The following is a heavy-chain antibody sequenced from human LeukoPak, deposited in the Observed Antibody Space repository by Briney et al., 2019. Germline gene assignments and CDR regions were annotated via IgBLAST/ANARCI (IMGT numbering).Heavy chain of an antibody. CDR2: IYYSGST. Sequence: SETLSLTCAVYGGSFSGYYWSWIRQPPGKGLEWIGYIYYSGSTNYNPSLKSRVTISVDTSKNQFSLKLSSVTAADTAVYYCARELVDYYGSGSYYTFFDYWGQGTLVTVSS. CDR3: ARELVDYYGSGSYYTFFDY. J-gene: IGHJ4*02. CDR1: GGSFSGYY. D-gene: IGHD3-10*01. V-gene: IGHV4-59*01.